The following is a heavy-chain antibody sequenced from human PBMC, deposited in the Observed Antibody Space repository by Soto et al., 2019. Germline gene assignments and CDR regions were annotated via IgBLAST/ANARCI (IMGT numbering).Heavy chain of an antibody. J-gene: IGHJ4*02. CDR3: AKKGYYPSGKINLFDS. CDR2: VDHSGRT. D-gene: IGHD3-10*01. Sequence: SETLSLTCAVSGYSINSDYYWVWIRQPPGKGLEWIGSVDHSGRTYYSPSLRSRLTIFIDTSKNQFSLRLTSVTAADTAMYFCAKKGYYPSGKINLFDSWGPGTLVTVSS. CDR1: GYSINSDYY. V-gene: IGHV4-38-2*01.